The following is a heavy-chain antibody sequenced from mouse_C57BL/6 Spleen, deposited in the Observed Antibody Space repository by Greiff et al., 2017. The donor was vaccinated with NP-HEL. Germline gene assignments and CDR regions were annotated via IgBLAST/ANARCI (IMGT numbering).Heavy chain of an antibody. D-gene: IGHD2-4*01. Sequence: QVQLQQPGAELVKPGASVKLSCKASGYTFTSYWMQWVKQRPGQGLEWIGEIDPSDSYTNYNQKFKGKATLTVDTSSSTAYMQLSSLTSEDSAVYYCACYYDYDQAWFAYWGQGTLVTVSA. CDR2: IDPSDSYT. CDR3: ACYYDYDQAWFAY. J-gene: IGHJ3*01. V-gene: IGHV1-50*01. CDR1: GYTFTSYW.